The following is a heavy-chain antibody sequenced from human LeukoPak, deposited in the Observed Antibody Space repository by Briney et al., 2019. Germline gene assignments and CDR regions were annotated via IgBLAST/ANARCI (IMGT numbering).Heavy chain of an antibody. D-gene: IGHD5-18*01. CDR1: GYRFANYW. CDR2: IYPGDSGT. CDR3: TRYKDTAMAPFYY. J-gene: IGHJ4*02. V-gene: IGHV5-51*01. Sequence: GESLKISCKGSGYRFANYWIGWVRQMPGKGLEWMGIIYPGDSGTRYSPSFQGQVTISADKSISTAYLQWSSLKASDTTMYYCTRYKDTAMAPFYYRGQGTLVTVSS.